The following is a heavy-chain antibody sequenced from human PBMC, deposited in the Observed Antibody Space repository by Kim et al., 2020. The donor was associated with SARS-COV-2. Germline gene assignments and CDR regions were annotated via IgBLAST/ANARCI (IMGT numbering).Heavy chain of an antibody. J-gene: IGHJ3*02. CDR2: ISYDGSNK. CDR1: GFTFSSYG. V-gene: IGHV3-30*18. D-gene: IGHD2-15*01. Sequence: GGSLRLSCAASGFTFSSYGMHWVRQAPGKGLEWVAVISYDGSNKYYADSVKGRFTISRDNSKNTLYLQMNSLRAEDTAVYYCAKVVVASGAFDIWGQGTMVTVSS. CDR3: AKVVVASGAFDI.